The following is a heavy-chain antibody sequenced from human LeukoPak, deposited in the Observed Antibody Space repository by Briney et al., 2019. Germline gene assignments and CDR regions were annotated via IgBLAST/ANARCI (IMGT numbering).Heavy chain of an antibody. CDR1: GFTFSNYA. CDR2: LSGSATST. CDR3: ARGRRSGYYRDY. Sequence: GGSLRLSCAASGFTFSNYAMSWVRQAPGKGLEWVSALSGSATSTFYAESVKGRFTISRDTSKDTLYLQMNSLRSEDTAVYYCARGRRSGYYRDYWGQGTLVTVSS. D-gene: IGHD3-22*01. V-gene: IGHV3-23*01. J-gene: IGHJ4*02.